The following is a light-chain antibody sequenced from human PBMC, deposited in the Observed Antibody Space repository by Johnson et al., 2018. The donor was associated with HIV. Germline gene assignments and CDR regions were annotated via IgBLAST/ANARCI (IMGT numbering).Light chain of an antibody. CDR3: GTWDSSLRTGF. V-gene: IGLV1-51*01. CDR1: NSNIGDNY. J-gene: IGLJ1*01. Sequence: SVLTQPPSVSAAPGQKVPISCSGSNSNIGDNYVSGDQKVPGKEPKILMDDNTKRPSGIPYRFSGSKSGTSATLGITGLQTGDEADYYGGTWDSSLRTGFFGTGTKVTVL. CDR2: DNT.